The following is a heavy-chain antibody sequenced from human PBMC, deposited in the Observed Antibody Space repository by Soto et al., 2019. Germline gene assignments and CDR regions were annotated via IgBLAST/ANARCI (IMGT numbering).Heavy chain of an antibody. CDR2: IPSDGRDV. CDR1: GFNFRDFW. Sequence: PGESLKISCEASGFNFRDFWMHWVRQPPGKGPEWVSNIPSDGRDVSYADSVRGRFTISRDDARNTLCLQMSDLRVEDTAIYYCTRDDSGLGIDYWGQGTQVTVSS. V-gene: IGHV3-74*01. D-gene: IGHD1-26*01. J-gene: IGHJ4*02. CDR3: TRDDSGLGIDY.